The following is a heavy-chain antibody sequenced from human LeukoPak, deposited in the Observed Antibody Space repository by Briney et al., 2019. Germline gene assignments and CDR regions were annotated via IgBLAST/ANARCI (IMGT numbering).Heavy chain of an antibody. V-gene: IGHV1-46*01. D-gene: IGHD4-17*01. CDR2: INPSGGST. J-gene: IGHJ6*02. CDR1: GYTFTSYY. CDR3: AREGYGDYGLGSFYYYGMDV. Sequence: ASVKVSCKASGYTFTSYYMHWVRQAPGQGLEWMGIINPSGGSTSYAQKFQGRVTMTRDTSMSTVYMELSSLRSEDTAVYYCAREGYGDYGLGSFYYYGMDVWGQGTTVTVSS.